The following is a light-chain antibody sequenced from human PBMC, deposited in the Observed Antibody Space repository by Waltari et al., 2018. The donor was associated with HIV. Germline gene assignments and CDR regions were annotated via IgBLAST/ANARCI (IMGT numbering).Light chain of an antibody. V-gene: IGKV4-1*01. Sequence: IVMTQSPGSLTVSLGEKATIPCKPRQSIFYKSNSKNYLAWYQQKLGQPPTLLFYWASTRQSGVPDRFSGGGSGTDFTLTISSLQPEDVGTYYCQQYFQTPLTFGPGTKV. J-gene: IGKJ3*01. CDR3: QQYFQTPLT. CDR2: WAS. CDR1: QSIFYKSNSKNY.